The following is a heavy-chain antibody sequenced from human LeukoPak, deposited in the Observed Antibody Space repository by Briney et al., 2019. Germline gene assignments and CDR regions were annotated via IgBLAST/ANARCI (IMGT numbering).Heavy chain of an antibody. CDR3: VSEGHYSSWYPPGLD. V-gene: IGHV3-21*01. Sequence: GGSLRLSCAASGFTFSSYSMNWVRQAPGKGLEWVSSISSSSSYIYYADSVKGRFTISRDNAKNSLYLQMNSLRAEDTAVYYCVSEGHYSSWYPPGLDWGQGTLVTVSS. CDR1: GFTFSSYS. CDR2: ISSSSSYI. J-gene: IGHJ4*02. D-gene: IGHD6-13*01.